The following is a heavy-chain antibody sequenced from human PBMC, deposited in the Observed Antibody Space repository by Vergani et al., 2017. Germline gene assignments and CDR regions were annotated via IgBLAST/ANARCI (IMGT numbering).Heavy chain of an antibody. CDR1: GYTLTELS. CDR2: FDPEDGET. Sequence: QVQLVQSGAEVKKPGASVKVSCKVSGYTLTELSMHWVRQAPGKGLEWMGGFDPEDGETIYAQKFKGRVTMTEDTATDTAYMELSSLRSEDTALYYYATAPSIGAAGPLDYWGQGTLVTVSS. J-gene: IGHJ4*02. D-gene: IGHD6-13*01. V-gene: IGHV1-24*01. CDR3: ATAPSIGAAGPLDY.